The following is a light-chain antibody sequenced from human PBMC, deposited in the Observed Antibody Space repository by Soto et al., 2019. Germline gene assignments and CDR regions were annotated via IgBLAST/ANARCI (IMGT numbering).Light chain of an antibody. CDR3: QQYTIYSAT. J-gene: IGKJ2*01. CDR2: KAS. V-gene: IGKV1-5*03. Sequence: IQMTQSPSTLSASVEDRVTITCRASQSVLYWLAWYQQKPGKAPKLLIHKASSLISGVPSRFSGSGSETEFTLTISSLQPDDFATYYCQQYTIYSATFGQGTKLEIK. CDR1: QSVLYW.